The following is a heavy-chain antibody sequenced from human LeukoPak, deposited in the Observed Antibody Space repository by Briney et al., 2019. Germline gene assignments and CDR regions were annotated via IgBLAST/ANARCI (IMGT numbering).Heavy chain of an antibody. CDR3: ARGLKWFGV. J-gene: IGHJ4*02. D-gene: IGHD3-10*01. V-gene: IGHV3-23*01. CDR1: GFTFSSYA. Sequence: GGSLRLSCAASGFTFSSYAMSWVRQAPGKGLEWVSAISGSGGSAYYADSVKGRFTISRDNSKNTLYLQMNSLRAEDTAVYFCARGLKWFGVWGQGTLVTVSS. CDR2: ISGSGGSA.